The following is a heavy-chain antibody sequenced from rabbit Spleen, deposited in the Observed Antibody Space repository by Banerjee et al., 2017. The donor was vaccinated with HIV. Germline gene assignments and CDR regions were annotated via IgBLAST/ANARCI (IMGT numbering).Heavy chain of an antibody. CDR2: INTITGKT. CDR3: ARDTGSSFSTYGMDL. CDR1: GFSFTNKDV. J-gene: IGHJ6*01. Sequence: QEQLEESGGGLVKPEGSLTLTCTASGFSFTNKDVMCWVRQAPGKGLEWIGCINTITGKTVYATWAKGRVTISRASSTTVTLQMTSLTAADTATYFCARDTGSSFSTYGMDLWCPGTLVTVS. V-gene: IGHV1S45*01. D-gene: IGHD8-1*01.